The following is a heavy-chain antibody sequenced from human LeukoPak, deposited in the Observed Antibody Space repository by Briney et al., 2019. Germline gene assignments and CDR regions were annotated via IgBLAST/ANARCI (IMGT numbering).Heavy chain of an antibody. J-gene: IGHJ5*02. CDR1: GGSFSGYY. CDR2: INHSGST. D-gene: IGHD6-13*01. Sequence: SETLSLTCAVYGGSFSGYYWSWIRQPPGQGLEWIGEINHSGSTNYNPSLKSRVTISVDTSKNQFSLKLSSVTAADTAVYYCARSRAGYSSSWYFLNWFDPWGQGTLVTVSS. V-gene: IGHV4-34*01. CDR3: ARSRAGYSSSWYFLNWFDP.